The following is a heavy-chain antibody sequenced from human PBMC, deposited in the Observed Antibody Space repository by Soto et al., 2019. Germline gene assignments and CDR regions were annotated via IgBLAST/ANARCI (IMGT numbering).Heavy chain of an antibody. J-gene: IGHJ4*02. CDR1: GFTFSSYS. CDR2: ISGSGGDA. V-gene: IGHV3-23*01. Sequence: GGSLRLSCAASGFTFSSYSMNWVRQAPGKGLEWVSAISGSGGDAYYADSVKGRFTISRDSSKNTLNLQMNSLRVEDTAVYFCARRGLRGLYYFDSWGQGTLVTVSS. D-gene: IGHD5-12*01. CDR3: ARRGLRGLYYFDS.